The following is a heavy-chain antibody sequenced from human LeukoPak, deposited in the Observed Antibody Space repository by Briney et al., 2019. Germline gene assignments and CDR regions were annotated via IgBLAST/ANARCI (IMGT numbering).Heavy chain of an antibody. D-gene: IGHD6-13*01. Sequence: GGSLRLSCAASGFTFNSYGMHWVRQAPGKGLEWVAVISYDGNKKYYADSVKGRFTISRDNSKNTLYLQMNSLRAEDTAIYYYAKESRLLAAAGSPFDYWGQGTLVTVSS. CDR2: ISYDGNKK. CDR1: GFTFNSYG. J-gene: IGHJ4*02. CDR3: AKESRLLAAAGSPFDY. V-gene: IGHV3-30*18.